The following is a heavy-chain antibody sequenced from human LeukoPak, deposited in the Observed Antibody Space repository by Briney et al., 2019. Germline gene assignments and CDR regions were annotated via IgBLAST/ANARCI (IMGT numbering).Heavy chain of an antibody. Sequence: SETLSLTCAVYGGSFSGFYWSWIRQPPARGVEWIGEINHSGSTNYNPSLKSRVTISVDTSKNQFSLKLSSVTAADTAVYYCARNQRLWSFGYWGQGTLVTVSS. D-gene: IGHD6-19*01. J-gene: IGHJ4*02. CDR1: GGSFSGFY. CDR3: ARNQRLWSFGY. CDR2: INHSGST. V-gene: IGHV4-34*01.